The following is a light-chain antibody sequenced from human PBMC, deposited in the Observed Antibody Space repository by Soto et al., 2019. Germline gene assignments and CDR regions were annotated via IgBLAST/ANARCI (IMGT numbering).Light chain of an antibody. Sequence: QSALSQPASVSASPGQSITISCTGTTSDVGTYNLVSWYQYHPGQAPKLIIYEDTQRPAGVSGRFSGSKSGNTASLTISGLQVEDEAHYYCCSFTRIDTYIFGGGTKVTVL. CDR1: TSDVGTYNL. V-gene: IGLV2-23*01. J-gene: IGLJ2*01. CDR2: EDT. CDR3: CSFTRIDTYI.